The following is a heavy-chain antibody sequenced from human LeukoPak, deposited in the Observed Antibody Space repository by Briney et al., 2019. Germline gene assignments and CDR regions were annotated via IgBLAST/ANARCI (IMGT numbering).Heavy chain of an antibody. Sequence: PSETLSLTCAVFGGSRGGYYRSWIRQSPGKGLEWIGEITHSGFTTYNASLKSRVTISQDTSKNQFSLTLNSVTAADTAVYYCASGMVNDYCYRDVWGNGTTVIVSS. J-gene: IGHJ6*03. CDR2: ITHSGFT. CDR3: ASGMVNDYCYRDV. CDR1: GGSRGGYY. D-gene: IGHD5-18*01. V-gene: IGHV4-34*01.